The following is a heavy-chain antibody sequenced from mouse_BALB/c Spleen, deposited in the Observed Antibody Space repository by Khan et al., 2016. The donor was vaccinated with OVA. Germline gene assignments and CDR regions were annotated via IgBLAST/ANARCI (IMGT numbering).Heavy chain of an antibody. Sequence: QVQLKESGPGLVAPSQSLSITCTVSGFSLTGYGVNWVRQPPGKGLEWLGIIWGDGSTDHNSALKSRLSISKDNSKSQVFLKMYSLQPDDTARYYVASTYYANYREAMDFWGQGTSVTVSS. D-gene: IGHD2-10*01. CDR3: ASTYYANYREAMDF. CDR2: IWGDGST. J-gene: IGHJ4*01. CDR1: GFSLTGYG. V-gene: IGHV2-6-7*01.